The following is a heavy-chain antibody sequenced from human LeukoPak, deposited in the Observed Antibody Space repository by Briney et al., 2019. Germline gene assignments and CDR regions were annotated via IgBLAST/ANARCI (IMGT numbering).Heavy chain of an antibody. Sequence: SETLSLTCTVSGGSISSYYWSWIRQPAGKKLEWIGRIYTSGSTDYNPSLKSRVTMSVDTSKNQFPLKLSSVTAADTAVYYCARDRFGSGSYPDYFDYWGQGILVIVSS. CDR1: GGSISSYY. J-gene: IGHJ4*02. D-gene: IGHD3-10*01. V-gene: IGHV4-4*07. CDR2: IYTSGST. CDR3: ARDRFGSGSYPDYFDY.